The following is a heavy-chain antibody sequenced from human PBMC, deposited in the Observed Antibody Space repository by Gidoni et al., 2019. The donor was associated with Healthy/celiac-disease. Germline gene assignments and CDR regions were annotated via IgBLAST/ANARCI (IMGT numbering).Heavy chain of an antibody. CDR1: GYTFTSYG. D-gene: IGHD3-22*01. Sequence: QVQLVQSGAEVKKPGASVKVSCKASGYTFTSYGLSWVRQAPGQGLEWMGWISAYNGNTNYAQKLQGRVTMTTDTSTSTAYMELRSLRSDDTAVYYCARDLDYDTPRDYYYYGMDVWGQGTTVTVSS. V-gene: IGHV1-18*01. J-gene: IGHJ6*02. CDR2: ISAYNGNT. CDR3: ARDLDYDTPRDYYYYGMDV.